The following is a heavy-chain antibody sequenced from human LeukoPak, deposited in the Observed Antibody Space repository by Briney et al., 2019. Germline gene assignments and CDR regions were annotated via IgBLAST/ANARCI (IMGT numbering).Heavy chain of an antibody. CDR3: ARDDYDSSGYYFD. CDR2: ISSSGSTT. V-gene: IGHV3-48*03. Sequence: GGSLRLSCAASGFTFSSYEMNWVRQAPGKGLEWVSYISSSGSTTHYADSVKGRFTISRDNAKKSLYLQMNSLRAEDTAVYYCARDDYDSSGYYFDWGQGTLVTVSS. D-gene: IGHD3-22*01. CDR1: GFTFSSYE. J-gene: IGHJ4*02.